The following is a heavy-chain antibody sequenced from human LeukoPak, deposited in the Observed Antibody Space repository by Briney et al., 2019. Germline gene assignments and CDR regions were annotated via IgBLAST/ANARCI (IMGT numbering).Heavy chain of an antibody. D-gene: IGHD2-15*01. CDR2: ISGSGGST. Sequence: GGSLRLSCAASGFTFSSYGMSWVRQAPGKGLEWVSAISGSGGSTYYADSVKGRFTISGDNSKNTLYLQMNSLRAEDTAVYYCAKRYCSGGSCYGSWGQGTLVTVSS. CDR1: GFTFSSYG. V-gene: IGHV3-23*01. J-gene: IGHJ4*02. CDR3: AKRYCSGGSCYGS.